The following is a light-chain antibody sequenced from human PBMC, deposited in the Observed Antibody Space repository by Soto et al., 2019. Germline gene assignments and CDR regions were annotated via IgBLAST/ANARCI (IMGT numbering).Light chain of an antibody. J-gene: IGLJ1*01. CDR3: GTWDSSLSAGPYV. Sequence: QSALTQPPSVSAAPGQKVTIYCSGSSSNIGNNYVSWYQQLPGTAPKLLIYDNNKRPSGIPDRFSGSKSGTSATLGITGLQTGDEADYYCGTWDSSLSAGPYVFGTGTKLTVL. CDR2: DNN. V-gene: IGLV1-51*01. CDR1: SSNIGNNY.